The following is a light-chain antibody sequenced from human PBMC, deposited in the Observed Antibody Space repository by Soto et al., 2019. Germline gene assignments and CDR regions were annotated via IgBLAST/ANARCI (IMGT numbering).Light chain of an antibody. V-gene: IGKV1-8*01. Sequence: AIRMTQSPSSFSASTGERVTITCRASQGISSYLAWYQQKPGKAPKLLIYAASTLPSGVPSRFSGSGSGTDSTIISSRLQSEDVATYYWQQYYTYPRTFGQGTKLEIK. CDR2: AAS. CDR3: QQYYTYPRT. J-gene: IGKJ2*01. CDR1: QGISSY.